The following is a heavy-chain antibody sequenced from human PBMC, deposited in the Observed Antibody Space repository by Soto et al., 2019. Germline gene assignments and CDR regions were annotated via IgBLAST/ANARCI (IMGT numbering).Heavy chain of an antibody. V-gene: IGHV4-31*03. J-gene: IGHJ6*02. CDR1: GGSISSGGYY. Sequence: SETLSLTCTVSGGSISSGGYYWSWIRQHPGKGLEWIGYIYYSGSTYYNPSLKSRVTISVDTSKSQFSLKLSSVTAADTAVYYCARDSPYYYYGMDVWGQGTTVTVSS. CDR3: ARDSPYYYYGMDV. CDR2: IYYSGST.